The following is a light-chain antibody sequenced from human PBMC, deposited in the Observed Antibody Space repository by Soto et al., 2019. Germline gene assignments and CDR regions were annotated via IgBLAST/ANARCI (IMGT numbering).Light chain of an antibody. CDR1: SSDVGTYNY. CDR2: DVS. V-gene: IGLV2-11*01. J-gene: IGLJ2*01. CDR3: CSYAGGYTHAV. Sequence: QSVLTQPRSVSGPPGQSVSISCSGTSSDVGTYNYVSWYQQHPGKAPKLMFYDVSKRPSGVPDRFSGSKSGNTASLTISGLQAEDEADYYCCSYAGGYTHAVFGGGTKVTVL.